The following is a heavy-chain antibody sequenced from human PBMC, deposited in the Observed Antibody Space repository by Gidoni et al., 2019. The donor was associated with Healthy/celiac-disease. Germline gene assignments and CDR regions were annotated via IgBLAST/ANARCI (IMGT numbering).Heavy chain of an antibody. D-gene: IGHD6-13*01. Sequence: QVQLQESGPGLVKPSETLSLTCTVAGGAISSYYWSWIRQPPGKGLEWIGYIYYCGSTNYNPSLKSRATISVDTSKNRFSLKLSSVTAADTAVYYCARDGGYSGYYYYGMDVWGQGTTVTVSS. CDR1: GGAISSYY. J-gene: IGHJ6*02. V-gene: IGHV4-59*01. CDR2: IYYCGST. CDR3: ARDGGYSGYYYYGMDV.